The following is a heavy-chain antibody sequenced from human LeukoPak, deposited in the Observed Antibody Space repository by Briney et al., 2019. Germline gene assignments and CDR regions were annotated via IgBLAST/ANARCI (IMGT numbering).Heavy chain of an antibody. Sequence: SVKVSCKASGGTFSSYAISWVRQAPGQGLEWMGGITPIFGTANYAQKFQGRVTITADESTSTAYMELSSLRSEDTAVYYCARSIGVITMIVVVEYYFDYWGQGTLVTVSS. CDR3: ARSIGVITMIVVVEYYFDY. J-gene: IGHJ4*02. V-gene: IGHV1-69*13. CDR2: ITPIFGTA. CDR1: GGTFSSYA. D-gene: IGHD3-22*01.